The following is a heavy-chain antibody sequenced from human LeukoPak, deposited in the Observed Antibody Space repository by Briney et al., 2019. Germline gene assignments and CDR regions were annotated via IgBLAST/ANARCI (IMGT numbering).Heavy chain of an antibody. CDR1: GGTFSSYA. Sequence: PVEASCKASGGTFSSYAISWVRQAPGQGLECMGGIIPIFGTANYAQKFQGRVTITADESTSTAYMELSSLRSEDTAVYNCARDRGQTGDNWFDPWGKGTLVTVSS. CDR2: IIPIFGTA. D-gene: IGHD3-10*01. J-gene: IGHJ5*02. CDR3: ARDRGQTGDNWFDP. V-gene: IGHV1-69*13.